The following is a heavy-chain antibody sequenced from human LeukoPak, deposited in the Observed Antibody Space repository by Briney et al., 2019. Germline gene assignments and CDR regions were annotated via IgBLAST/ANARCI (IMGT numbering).Heavy chain of an antibody. CDR2: IDPGDSFT. V-gene: IGHV5-10-1*01. CDR1: DSIFSSYW. Sequence: GESLKISGPCSDSIFSSYWNSGVRQLPGKGLEWMGRIDPGDSFTNYRPSLEGRVTISADKSLSTVYLQWSSLKDSATAIYYCTRHGGGVSSWVSNWGQGTLVTVSS. D-gene: IGHD2-8*02. J-gene: IGHJ4*02. CDR3: TRHGGGVSSWVSN.